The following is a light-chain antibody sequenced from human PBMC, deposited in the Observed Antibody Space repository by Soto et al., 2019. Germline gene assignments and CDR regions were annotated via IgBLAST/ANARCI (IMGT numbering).Light chain of an antibody. CDR2: GAS. J-gene: IGKJ5*01. Sequence: EIVLTQSPDTLSASPGERATLSCRASQRISSKLAWYQQKHGQAPRLLIYGASTRAAGVPARFSGSGSGTEFTLIISSLQSEDFAFYYCQQYHNWPPITFGQGTRLEIK. CDR1: QRISSK. CDR3: QQYHNWPPIT. V-gene: IGKV3-15*01.